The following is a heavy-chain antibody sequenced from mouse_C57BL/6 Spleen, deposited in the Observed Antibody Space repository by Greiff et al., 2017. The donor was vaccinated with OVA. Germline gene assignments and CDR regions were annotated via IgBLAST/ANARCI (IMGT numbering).Heavy chain of an antibody. J-gene: IGHJ3*01. V-gene: IGHV14-4*01. CDR1: GFTITDDY. CDR3: TTLYAY. Sequence: VQLQQSGAELVRPGASVKLSCTASGFTITDDYMPWVKQRPEQGLEWIGWIDPGSGDTDYASKFQGKATLTADTSSNTAYLQLSSLTSEDTAGYYSTTLYAYWGQGTLVTVSA. CDR2: IDPGSGDT.